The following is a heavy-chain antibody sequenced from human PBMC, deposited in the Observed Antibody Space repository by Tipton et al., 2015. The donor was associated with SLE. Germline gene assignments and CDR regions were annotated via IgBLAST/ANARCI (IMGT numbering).Heavy chain of an antibody. V-gene: IGHV4-59*11. CDR3: ARSYGDYRDYYGMDV. CDR2: IYYSGST. J-gene: IGHJ6*02. Sequence: TLSLTCTVSGGSISSHYWSWIRQPPGKGLEWIGYIYYSGSTNYNPSLKSRVTISVDTSKNQFSLKLSSVTAADTAVYYCARSYGDYRDYYGMDVWGQGTTVTVSS. CDR1: GGSISSHY. D-gene: IGHD4-17*01.